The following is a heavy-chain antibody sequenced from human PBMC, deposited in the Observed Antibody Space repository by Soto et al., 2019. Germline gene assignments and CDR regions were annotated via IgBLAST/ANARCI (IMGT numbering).Heavy chain of an antibody. J-gene: IGHJ4*02. V-gene: IGHV3-33*01. Sequence: HPGGSLRLSCAASGYIFSGYGMHWVRQAPGKGLEWVAVIRYDGSNIYYADSVKGRFTISRDNSKNMLYLQMNSLGAEDTAVYYCARDGIGGTIFRGYFDYWGQGTLVTVSS. CDR1: GYIFSGYG. D-gene: IGHD1-7*01. CDR3: ARDGIGGTIFRGYFDY. CDR2: IRYDGSNI.